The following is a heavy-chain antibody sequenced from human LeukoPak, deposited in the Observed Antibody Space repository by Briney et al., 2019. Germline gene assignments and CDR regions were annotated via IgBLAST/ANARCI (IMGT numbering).Heavy chain of an antibody. CDR2: INPSGGST. D-gene: IGHD2-15*01. CDR1: GYTFTNYY. Sequence: GASVKVSCKTSGYTFTNYYMYWVRQAPGQGLEWMGIINPSGGSTNFAQKFQGRVTMTRDMSTSTVYMELSSLISEDTAVYYCARETPGLNDAFDIWGQGTMVTVSS. CDR3: ARETPGLNDAFDI. V-gene: IGHV1-46*01. J-gene: IGHJ3*02.